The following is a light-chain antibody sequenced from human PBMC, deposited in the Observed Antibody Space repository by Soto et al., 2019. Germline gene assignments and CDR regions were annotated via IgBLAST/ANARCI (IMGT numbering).Light chain of an antibody. CDR2: RNN. CDR1: SSDVGGYNY. J-gene: IGLJ2*01. V-gene: IGLV1-47*01. Sequence: QSVLTQPASVSGSPGQSITISCTGTSSDVGGYNYVSWYQQLPGTAPKLLMYRNNQRPSGVPDRFSGSKSGTSASLAISGLRSEDEADYYCAAWDAGVSGPAFGGGTKVTVL. CDR3: AAWDAGVSGPA.